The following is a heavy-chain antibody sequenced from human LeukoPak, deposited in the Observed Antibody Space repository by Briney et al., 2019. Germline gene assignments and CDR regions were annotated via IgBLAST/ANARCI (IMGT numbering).Heavy chain of an antibody. Sequence: SVTVSCKASGGTFSSYAISWVRQAPGQGLEWMGGIIPIFGTANYAQKFQGRVTITTDESTSTACMELSSLRSEDTAVYYCASAAVSSIAARLDYWGQGTLVTVSS. J-gene: IGHJ4*02. CDR1: GGTFSSYA. V-gene: IGHV1-69*05. CDR2: IIPIFGTA. D-gene: IGHD6-6*01. CDR3: ASAAVSSIAARLDY.